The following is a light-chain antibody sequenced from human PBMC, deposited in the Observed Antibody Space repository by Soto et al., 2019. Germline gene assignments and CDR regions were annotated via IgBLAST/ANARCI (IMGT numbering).Light chain of an antibody. J-gene: IGKJ4*01. CDR1: QDISSW. CDR3: QQASNFPLT. Sequence: DIQMTQSPSSVSASLGDRFTITCRASQDISSWLAWFQQRPGRAPNLLIYAASTLQSGVPSRFSGSGSGTVFTLTISSLQPEDFGTYYCQQASNFPLTFGGGTKVDIK. V-gene: IGKV1-12*01. CDR2: AAS.